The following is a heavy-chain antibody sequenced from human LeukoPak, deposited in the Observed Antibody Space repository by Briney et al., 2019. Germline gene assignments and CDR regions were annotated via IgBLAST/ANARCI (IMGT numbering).Heavy chain of an antibody. Sequence: SETLSLTCTVSGGSISSYYWSWIRQPPGKGLEWIGYIYYSGSTNYNPSLKSRVTISVDTSKNQFPLKLGSVTAADTAVYYCARHGTYYYDSSGYYYDYWGQGTLVTVSS. D-gene: IGHD3-22*01. CDR1: GGSISSYY. CDR3: ARHGTYYYDSSGYYYDY. J-gene: IGHJ4*02. CDR2: IYYSGST. V-gene: IGHV4-59*08.